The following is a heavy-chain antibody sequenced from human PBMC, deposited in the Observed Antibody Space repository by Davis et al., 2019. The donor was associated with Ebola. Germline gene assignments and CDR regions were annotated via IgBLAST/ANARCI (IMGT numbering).Heavy chain of an antibody. Sequence: GESLKISCASSGFTFSSYSMNLVRQAPGKGLGWVSYISSSSSTIYYADSVKGRFTISRDNAKNSLYLQMNSLRAEDTAVYYCARARYCSSTSCYTAADAFDIWGQGTMVTVSS. D-gene: IGHD2-2*02. CDR3: ARARYCSSTSCYTAADAFDI. V-gene: IGHV3-48*04. CDR2: ISSSSSTI. J-gene: IGHJ3*02. CDR1: GFTFSSYS.